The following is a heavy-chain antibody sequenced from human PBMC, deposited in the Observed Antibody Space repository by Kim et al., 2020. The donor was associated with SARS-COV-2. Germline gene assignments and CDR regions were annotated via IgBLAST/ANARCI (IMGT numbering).Heavy chain of an antibody. CDR3: AKGDSEVSAVAGEFDY. CDR2: ISYDGSNN. D-gene: IGHD6-19*01. CDR1: GFSFSSNG. V-gene: IGHV3-30*18. J-gene: IGHJ4*02. Sequence: WGSLRLSCAASGFSFSSNGLYWVRMAPGKGLEWVSVISYDGSNNYYADSVKSRLPIFRDNSKNKLYLQMNSLRAADTAVYYCAKGDSEVSAVAGEFDYWGARTLFTVSS.